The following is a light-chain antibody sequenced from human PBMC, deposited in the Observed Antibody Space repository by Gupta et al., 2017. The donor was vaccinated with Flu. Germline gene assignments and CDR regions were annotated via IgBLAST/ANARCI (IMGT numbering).Light chain of an antibody. J-gene: IGLJ3*02. V-gene: IGLV1-44*01. Sequence: QSVLTQPPSASATPGQRVTISCSGSSSDIGINPVNWYQHLPGTAPKLLIYDDFRRPSGVPGRFSGSRVGTLAPLSINGLQSEDEADYYCATWHDSLNGPVFGGGTKLTVL. CDR2: DDF. CDR3: ATWHDSLNGPV. CDR1: SSDIGINP.